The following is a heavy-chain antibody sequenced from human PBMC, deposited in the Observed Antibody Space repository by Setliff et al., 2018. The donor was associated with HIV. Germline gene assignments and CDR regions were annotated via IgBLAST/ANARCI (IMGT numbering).Heavy chain of an antibody. CDR1: RFSLFRDYG. CDR3: ARDLAELAMYYYDSRGYTH. D-gene: IGHD3-22*01. J-gene: IGHJ4*02. V-gene: IGHV3-30*02. CDR2: IRFDGSYK. Sequence: PGGSLRLSCVASRFSLFRDYGMHWVRQAPGKGLEWVAFIRFDGSYKYYADSVEGRFTISRDNSKNSRYLRMNSLRAEDTAFYYCARDLAELAMYYYDSRGYTHWGQGTLVTVSS.